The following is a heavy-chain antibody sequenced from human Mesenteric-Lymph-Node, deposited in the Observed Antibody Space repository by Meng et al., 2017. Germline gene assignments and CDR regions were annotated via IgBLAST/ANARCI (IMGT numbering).Heavy chain of an antibody. CDR1: GFSFSRYG. V-gene: IGHV3-33*01. Sequence: GESLKISCEASGFSFSRYGMHWVRQAPGKGLEWVSLIWYDGSKKYYGDSVKGRFTISRDNSKNTVYLQMNSLRAEDTAVYYCARDGKGMGRGVITWLDYYYGMDVWGQGTAVTVSS. CDR3: ARDGKGMGRGVITWLDYYYGMDV. D-gene: IGHD3-10*01. CDR2: IWYDGSKK. J-gene: IGHJ6*02.